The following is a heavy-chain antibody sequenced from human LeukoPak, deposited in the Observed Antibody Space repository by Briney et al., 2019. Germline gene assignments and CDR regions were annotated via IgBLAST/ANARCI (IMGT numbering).Heavy chain of an antibody. CDR1: GGTFSSYA. Sequence: EASVKVSCKASGGTFSSYAISWVRQAPGQGLEWMGRIIPILGIANYAQKFQGRVTITADKSTSTAYMELSSLRSEDTAVYYCAYVSGSSAPFDYWGQGTLVTVSS. CDR2: IIPILGIA. D-gene: IGHD3-10*01. J-gene: IGHJ4*02. CDR3: AYVSGSSAPFDY. V-gene: IGHV1-69*04.